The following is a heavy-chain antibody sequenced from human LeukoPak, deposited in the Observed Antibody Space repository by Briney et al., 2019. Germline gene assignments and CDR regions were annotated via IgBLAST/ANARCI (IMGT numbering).Heavy chain of an antibody. CDR1: GGSISSYY. D-gene: IGHD6-19*01. CDR2: IYTSGST. V-gene: IGHV4-4*07. J-gene: IGHJ4*02. CDR3: ARVTRGSGWSPYFDY. Sequence: PSETLSLTCTVSGGSISSYYWSWIRQPAGKGLEWIGRIYTSGSTNYNPPLKSRVTMSVDTSKNQFSLKLSSVTAADTAVYYCARVTRGSGWSPYFDYWGQGTLVTVSS.